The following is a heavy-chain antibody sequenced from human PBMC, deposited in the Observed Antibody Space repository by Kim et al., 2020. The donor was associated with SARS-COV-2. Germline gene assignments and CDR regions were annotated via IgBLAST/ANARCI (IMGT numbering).Heavy chain of an antibody. J-gene: IGHJ6*02. CDR3: AKGMIAARFYYYTMDV. D-gene: IGHD2-21*01. Sequence: SVKGRSTVSRDNSKNTLYLQMNSLRAEDTAVYYCAKGMIAARFYYYTMDVWGQGTTVTVSS. V-gene: IGHV3-23*01.